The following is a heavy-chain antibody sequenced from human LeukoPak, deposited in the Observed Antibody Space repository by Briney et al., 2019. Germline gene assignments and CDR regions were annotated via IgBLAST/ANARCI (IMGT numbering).Heavy chain of an antibody. D-gene: IGHD2/OR15-2a*01. J-gene: IGHJ4*02. Sequence: GGSLSLSCTASGFSFSTYSMSWVRQAPGEGLEWLSNISGSSSTLYYADTVKGRFAISRDNAKNLLYLQINSVRDDYTALNNCARDHNSRNDCWGQGTPVTVSS. CDR3: ARDHNSRNDC. V-gene: IGHV3-48*02. CDR2: ISGSSSTL. CDR1: GFSFSTYS.